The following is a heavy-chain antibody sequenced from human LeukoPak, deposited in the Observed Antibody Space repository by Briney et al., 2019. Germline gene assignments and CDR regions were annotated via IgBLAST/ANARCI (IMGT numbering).Heavy chain of an antibody. CDR2: IYYSRST. CDR3: ASIPAALYYYYGMDV. J-gene: IGHJ6*02. CDR1: GGAISSYY. V-gene: IGHV4-59*01. D-gene: IGHD2-2*01. Sequence: SETLSLTCTVSGGAISSYYWSWIRQPPGKGLEGIGYIYYSRSTNDNPSLKSRVTISVGTSKNQFSLKLSSVTAADTAVYYCASIPAALYYYYGMDVWGQGTTVTVSS.